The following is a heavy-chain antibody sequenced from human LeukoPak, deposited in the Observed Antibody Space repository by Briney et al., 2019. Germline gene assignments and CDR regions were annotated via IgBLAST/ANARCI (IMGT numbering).Heavy chain of an antibody. CDR1: GFTFSNYD. Sequence: GGSLRLSYAASGFTFSNYDMNWVRQAPGKGPEWVSAISGSGGGTYYADSVKGRFTISRDNSKNTLYLQMNSLRAEDTAVYYCAKVPGYWGQGTLVTVSS. CDR3: AKVPGY. CDR2: ISGSGGGT. V-gene: IGHV3-23*01. D-gene: IGHD2-15*01. J-gene: IGHJ4*02.